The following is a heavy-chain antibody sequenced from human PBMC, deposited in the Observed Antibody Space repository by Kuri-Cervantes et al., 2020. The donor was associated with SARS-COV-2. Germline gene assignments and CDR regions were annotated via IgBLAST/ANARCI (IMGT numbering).Heavy chain of an antibody. V-gene: IGHV3-48*02. J-gene: IGHJ4*02. CDR3: ARDGGGYYDSSGYYGQLGFDY. Sequence: GESLKISCAASGFTFSSYSMNWVRQAPGKGLEWVSCISSSSSTIYYADSVKGRFTISRDNAKNSLYLQMNSLRDEDTAVYYCARDGGGYYDSSGYYGQLGFDYWGQGTQVTVSS. CDR2: ISSSSSTI. CDR1: GFTFSSYS. D-gene: IGHD3-22*01.